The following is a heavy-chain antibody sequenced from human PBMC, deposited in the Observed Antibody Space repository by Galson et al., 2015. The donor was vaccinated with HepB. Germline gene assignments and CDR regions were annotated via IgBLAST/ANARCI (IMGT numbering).Heavy chain of an antibody. D-gene: IGHD3-10*01. CDR3: MRDHGAVVRGVIRPFDY. J-gene: IGHJ4*02. CDR1: GYTFTNYG. Sequence: SVKVSCKASGYTFTNYGISWVRQAPGQGLEWMGWISAYNGNTNYAQNLQGRVTMTTDTSTSTAYMEVRSLRSDDTAAYYCMRDHGAVVRGVIRPFDYWGQGTLVTVSS. CDR2: ISAYNGNT. V-gene: IGHV1-18*04.